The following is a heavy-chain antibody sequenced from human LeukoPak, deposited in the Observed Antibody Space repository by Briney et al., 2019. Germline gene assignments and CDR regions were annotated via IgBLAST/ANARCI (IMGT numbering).Heavy chain of an antibody. D-gene: IGHD2-2*01. CDR2: IYHSGST. Sequence: PSETLSLTCAVSGYSISSGYYWGWIRQPPGKGLEWIGSIYHSGSTYYNPSLKSRVTISVDTSKNQFSLKLSSVTPADTAVYYCATAPIVVVPAAILGRFDPWGQGTLVTVSS. J-gene: IGHJ5*02. CDR3: ATAPIVVVPAAILGRFDP. CDR1: GYSISSGYY. V-gene: IGHV4-38-2*01.